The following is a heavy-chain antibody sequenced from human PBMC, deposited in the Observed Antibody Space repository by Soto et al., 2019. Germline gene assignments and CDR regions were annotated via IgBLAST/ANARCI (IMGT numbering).Heavy chain of an antibody. V-gene: IGHV1-69*06. Sequence: QVHLVQSGAEVKEPGSSVKVSCKASGGSFSSDAITWVRQAPGQGLEWIGEIIPMFDTTNYAPELQGRVTITADTATTTVYMEVSSLTSDDTAVYYCAREVVTETTLGYFDFWGQGALVTVSS. CDR2: IIPMFDTT. J-gene: IGHJ4*02. CDR1: GGSFSSDA. CDR3: AREVVTETTLGYFDF. D-gene: IGHD2-21*02.